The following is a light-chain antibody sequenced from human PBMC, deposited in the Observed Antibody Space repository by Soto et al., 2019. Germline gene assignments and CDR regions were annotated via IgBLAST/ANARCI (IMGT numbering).Light chain of an antibody. J-gene: IGKJ1*01. CDR1: QGINNY. CDR2: AAS. Sequence: IRMTQSPPSLSASVGDKITITCRASQGINNYFAWYQQKPGEVPKLLIYAASTLQSGVSSRFSGSVSGTVFTLTINSLQPEDVGSYYCQKYNSVPRTFGQGTKVEIK. CDR3: QKYNSVPRT. V-gene: IGKV1-27*01.